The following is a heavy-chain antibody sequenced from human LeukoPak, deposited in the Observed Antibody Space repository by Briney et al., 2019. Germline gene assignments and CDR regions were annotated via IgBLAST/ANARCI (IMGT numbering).Heavy chain of an antibody. CDR3: ARDNIVVVPAAMFRWFDP. D-gene: IGHD2-2*01. CDR1: GVSISSGDYD. Sequence: SETLSLTCTVSGVSISSGDYDWGWIRQPRGKGLEWIGNMYYSGSTYYNPSLKSRVTISVDTSKNQFSLKLSSVTAADTAVYYCARDNIVVVPAAMFRWFDPWGQGTLVTVSS. J-gene: IGHJ5*02. CDR2: MYYSGST. V-gene: IGHV4-30-4*01.